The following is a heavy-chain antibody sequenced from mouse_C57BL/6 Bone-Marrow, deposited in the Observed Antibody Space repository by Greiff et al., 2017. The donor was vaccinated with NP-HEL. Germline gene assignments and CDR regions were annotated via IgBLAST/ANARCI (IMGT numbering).Heavy chain of an antibody. CDR3: ASWDCDAMDF. J-gene: IGHJ4*01. Sequence: EVQLQQSGPELVKPGASVKISCKASGYTFTDYYMNWVKQSHGKSLEWIGDINPNNGGTSYNQKFKGKATLTVDKSSSTAYMELRSLTSEDSAVYYCASWDCDAMDFWGRGTSVTVSS. CDR2: INPNNGGT. V-gene: IGHV1-26*01. D-gene: IGHD4-1*01. CDR1: GYTFTDYY.